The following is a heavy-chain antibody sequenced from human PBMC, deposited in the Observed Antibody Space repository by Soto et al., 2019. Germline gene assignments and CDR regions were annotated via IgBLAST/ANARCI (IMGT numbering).Heavy chain of an antibody. CDR2: ISGSGGST. J-gene: IGHJ3*02. D-gene: IGHD3-22*01. Sequence: GGSLRLSCAASGFTFSSYAMSWVRQAPGKGLEWVSAISGSGGSTYYADSVKGRFTISRDNSKNTLYLQMNSLRAEDTAVYYCAKVPYYYDSSGYQGAFDIWGQGTRVTVSS. CDR1: GFTFSSYA. V-gene: IGHV3-23*01. CDR3: AKVPYYYDSSGYQGAFDI.